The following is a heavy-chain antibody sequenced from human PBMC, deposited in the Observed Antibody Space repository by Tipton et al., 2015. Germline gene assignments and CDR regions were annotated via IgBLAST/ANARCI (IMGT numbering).Heavy chain of an antibody. CDR3: ARGRIHLWLSDFQF. Sequence: TLSLTCTVSGDSVSSGSYYWSWIRQPPGKGLEWIGNIYYSGGTKYNPSLESRVTISLDTSKNQLSLKLSSVTAADTAVYYCARGRIHLWLSDFQFWGQGTLVTVSS. CDR1: GDSVSSGSYY. CDR2: IYYSGGT. V-gene: IGHV4-61*01. D-gene: IGHD5-18*01. J-gene: IGHJ1*01.